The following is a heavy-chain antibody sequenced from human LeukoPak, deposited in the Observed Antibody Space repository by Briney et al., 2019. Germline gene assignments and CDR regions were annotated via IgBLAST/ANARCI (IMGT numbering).Heavy chain of an antibody. Sequence: GGSLRLSCAASGFTFSSYEMNWVRQAPGKGLEWVSYISSSGSTIYYTDSVKGRFTISRDDAKNSLYLQMNSLRAEDTAVYYCARVLAGSYYYYYALDVWGQGTTVTVSS. J-gene: IGHJ6*02. D-gene: IGHD6-19*01. CDR2: ISSSGSTI. CDR3: ARVLAGSYYYYYALDV. V-gene: IGHV3-48*03. CDR1: GFTFSSYE.